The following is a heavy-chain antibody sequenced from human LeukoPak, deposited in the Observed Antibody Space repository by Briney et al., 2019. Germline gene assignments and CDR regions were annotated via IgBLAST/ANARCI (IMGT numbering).Heavy chain of an antibody. CDR3: ARVPIAAAGSGGDWFDP. J-gene: IGHJ5*02. V-gene: IGHV1-8*02. Sequence: ASVKVSCKASGGTFSSYAINWVRQATGQGLEWMGWMNPNSGNTGYAQKFQDRVTMTRNTSISTAYMELSSLRSEDTAVYYCARVPIAAAGSGGDWFDPWGQGTLVTVSS. CDR1: GGTFSSYA. D-gene: IGHD6-13*01. CDR2: MNPNSGNT.